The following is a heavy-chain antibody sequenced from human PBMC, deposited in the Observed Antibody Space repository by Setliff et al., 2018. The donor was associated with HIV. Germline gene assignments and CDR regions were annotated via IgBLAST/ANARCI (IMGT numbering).Heavy chain of an antibody. D-gene: IGHD1-1*01. J-gene: IGHJ6*03. Sequence: SETLFLTCAVYGGSLNDYYWSWIRLPPGKGLEWIGEINHSGSTNYNPSLKSRVTISVDTSKNQFSLKLTSVTAADTAVYYCARDWNHYFYYMDVWGKGTTVTVSS. CDR2: INHSGST. V-gene: IGHV4-34*01. CDR1: GGSLNDYY. CDR3: ARDWNHYFYYMDV.